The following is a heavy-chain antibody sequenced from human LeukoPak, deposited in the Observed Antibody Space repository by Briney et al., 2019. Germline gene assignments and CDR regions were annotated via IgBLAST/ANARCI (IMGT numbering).Heavy chain of an antibody. V-gene: IGHV3-33*01. CDR1: GFTFSTYA. D-gene: IGHD3-10*01. J-gene: IGHJ4*02. CDR3: AGEIFGSGSYPDY. CDR2: IWHDGSHK. Sequence: GGSLRLSCAASGFTFSTYAMHWVRQAPGKGLEWVTMIWHDGSHKYYTDSVRGRFTNSRDNSKNTVYLQMNSLRAEDTAVYYCAGEIFGSGSYPDYWGQGTLVTVSS.